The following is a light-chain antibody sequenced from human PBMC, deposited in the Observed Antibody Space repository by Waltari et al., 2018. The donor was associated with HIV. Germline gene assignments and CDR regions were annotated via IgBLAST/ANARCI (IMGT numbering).Light chain of an antibody. CDR1: QSISSY. CDR2: AAS. V-gene: IGKV1-39*01. Sequence: DIQMTQSPSSLSASVGDRVTITCRASQSISSYLNWYQQKPGKAPKLLIYAASSLQSGVPSRFSGSGSGTDFTLTISSLQPEDFATYYCQQVYSTPRTFGQGTQVEIK. J-gene: IGKJ1*01. CDR3: QQVYSTPRT.